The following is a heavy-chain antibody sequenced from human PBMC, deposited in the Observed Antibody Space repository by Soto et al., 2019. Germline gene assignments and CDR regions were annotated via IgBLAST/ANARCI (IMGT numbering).Heavy chain of an antibody. CDR1: GFTFSSYG. V-gene: IGHV3-33*01. CDR2: IWYDGSNK. CDR3: AREAWSEDAYYYCGMDV. D-gene: IGHD2-8*02. Sequence: QVQLVESGGGVVQPGRSLRLSCAASGFTFSSYGMHWVRQAPGKGLEWVAVIWYDGSNKYYADSVKGRFTISRDNSKNXXYLQMTSLRAEDTAVYYCAREAWSEDAYYYCGMDVWGQGTTVTVSS. J-gene: IGHJ6*02.